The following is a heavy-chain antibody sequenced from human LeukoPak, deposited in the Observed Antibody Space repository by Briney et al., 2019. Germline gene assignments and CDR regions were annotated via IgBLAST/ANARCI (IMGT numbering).Heavy chain of an antibody. J-gene: IGHJ4*02. CDR3: ALRSSSWYGGFFDY. V-gene: IGHV3-23*01. CDR2: ISGSGGST. CDR1: GFTFSSYA. Sequence: PGGSLRLSCAASGFTFSSYAMSWVRQAPGKGLEWVSAISGSGGSTYYADSVKGRFTISRDNSKNTLYLQMNSLRAEDTAVYYCALRSSSWYGGFFDYWGQGTLVTVSS. D-gene: IGHD6-13*01.